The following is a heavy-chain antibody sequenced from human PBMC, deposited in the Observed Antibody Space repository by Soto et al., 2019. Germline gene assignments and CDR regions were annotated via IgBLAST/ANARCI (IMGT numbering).Heavy chain of an antibody. CDR2: ISAHNGNT. V-gene: IGHV1-18*01. CDR1: GYTFTSYG. J-gene: IGHJ4*02. Sequence: QVHLVQSGAEVKKPGALVKVSCKASGYTFTSYGITWVRQAPGQGLEWMGWISAHNGNTDYAQKLQGRVIVTRDTSTSTAYMELRSLISDDTAAYYCARGRYGDYWGQGALVTVSS. D-gene: IGHD1-1*01. CDR3: ARGRYGDY.